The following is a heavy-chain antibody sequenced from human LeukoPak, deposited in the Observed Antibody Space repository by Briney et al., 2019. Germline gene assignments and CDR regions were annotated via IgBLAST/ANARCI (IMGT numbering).Heavy chain of an antibody. Sequence: PSETLSLTCTVSGGSISSSSYYWGWIRQPPGKGLEWIGSIYYSGSTYYNPSLKSRVTISVDTSKNQFSLKLSSVTAADTAVYYCARAYPRPIRLKRYFDYWGQGTLVTVSS. CDR1: GGSISSSSYY. CDR3: ARAYPRPIRLKRYFDY. CDR2: IYYSGST. V-gene: IGHV4-39*01. D-gene: IGHD3-16*01. J-gene: IGHJ4*02.